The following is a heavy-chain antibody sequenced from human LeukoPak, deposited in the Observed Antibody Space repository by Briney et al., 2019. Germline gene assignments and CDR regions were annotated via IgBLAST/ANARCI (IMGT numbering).Heavy chain of an antibody. Sequence: ETPSLTCTVSGGSISSYYWSWIWQPPGKGLEWIGYIYYSGSTNYNPSLKSRVTISVDTSKNQFSLKLSSVTAADTAVYYCARAYDILTGGEGYFDYCGHRELVSVSS. D-gene: IGHD3-9*01. CDR3: ARAYDILTGGEGYFDY. CDR2: IYYSGST. V-gene: IGHV4-59*01. J-gene: IGHJ4*01. CDR1: GGSISSYY.